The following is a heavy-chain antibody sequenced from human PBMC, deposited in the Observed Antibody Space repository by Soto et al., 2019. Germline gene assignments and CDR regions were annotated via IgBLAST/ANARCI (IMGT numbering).Heavy chain of an antibody. CDR2: INPSGGST. J-gene: IGHJ3*02. Sequence: ASVKVSCKASGYTFTSYYMHWVRQAPGQGLEWMGIINPSGGSTSYAQKFQGRVTMTRDTSTSTVYMELSSLRSEDTAVYYCASPGPFYCSGGSCYPTDAFDIWGQGTMVTVSS. CDR3: ASPGPFYCSGGSCYPTDAFDI. V-gene: IGHV1-46*01. CDR1: GYTFTSYY. D-gene: IGHD2-15*01.